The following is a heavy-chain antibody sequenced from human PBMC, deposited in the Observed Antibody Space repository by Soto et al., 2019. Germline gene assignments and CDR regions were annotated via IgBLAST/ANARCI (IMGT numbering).Heavy chain of an antibody. Sequence: QVQLVQSGAEVKKPGASVKVSCKVSGYTLTELSMHWVRQAPGKGLEWMGGFDPEDGETIYARKFQGRVTMTEDTSTDTAYMELSSLRSEDTAVYYCATRPDIVVIPATSDAFDIWGQGTMVTVSS. V-gene: IGHV1-24*01. CDR3: ATRPDIVVIPATSDAFDI. J-gene: IGHJ3*02. CDR2: FDPEDGET. CDR1: GYTLTELS. D-gene: IGHD2-2*01.